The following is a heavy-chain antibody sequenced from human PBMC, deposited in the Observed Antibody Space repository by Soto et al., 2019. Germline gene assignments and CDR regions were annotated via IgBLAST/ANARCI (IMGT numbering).Heavy chain of an antibody. CDR1: GGSVRSGSYY. J-gene: IGHJ4*02. CDR2: IYYSGTT. D-gene: IGHD4-17*01. CDR3: ARVEDYGDYFDY. Sequence: SETLSLTCTVSGGSVRSGSYYWSWIRQPPGKGLEWIGYIYYSGTTNYNPSLKSRVTISVDTSKNQFSLKLSSVTAADAAVYYCARVEDYGDYFDYWGQGTLVTVSS. V-gene: IGHV4-61*01.